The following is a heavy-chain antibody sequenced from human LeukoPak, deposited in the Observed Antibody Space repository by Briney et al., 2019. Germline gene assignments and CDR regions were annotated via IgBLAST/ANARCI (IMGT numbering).Heavy chain of an antibody. D-gene: IGHD6-13*01. CDR2: IYYSGST. CDR3: ARHPGIAAAGDY. Sequence: SQTLSLTCTVSGGSISSGGYYWSWIRQHPGKGLEWIGYIYYSGSTYYNPSLKSRVTISVDTSKNQSSLKLSSVTAADTAVYYCARHPGIAAAGDYWGQGTLVTVSS. V-gene: IGHV4-31*03. CDR1: GGSISSGGYY. J-gene: IGHJ4*02.